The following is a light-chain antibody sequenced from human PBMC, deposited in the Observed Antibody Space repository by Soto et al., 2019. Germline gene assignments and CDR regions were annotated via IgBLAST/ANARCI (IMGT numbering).Light chain of an antibody. CDR3: QSYDSSLSGWV. V-gene: IGLV1-40*01. CDR2: GNS. J-gene: IGLJ3*02. Sequence: QSVLTQPPSVSGAPGQRVTISCTGSSSNIGAGYDVHWYQQLPGTAPKLLIYGNSNRPSGVPDRFSGSKSGPSASLAITGLQDEDEADYYCQSYDSSLSGWVFGGGTKLTVL. CDR1: SSNIGAGYD.